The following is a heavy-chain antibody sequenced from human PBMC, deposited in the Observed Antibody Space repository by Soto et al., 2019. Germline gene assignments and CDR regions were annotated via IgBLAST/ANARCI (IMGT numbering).Heavy chain of an antibody. CDR3: ARGMITFGGIIYY. CDR1: GFTFNSYW. V-gene: IGHV3-7*04. CDR2: IKQDESEK. Sequence: GGSLRLSCAASGFTFNSYWMNWVRQAPGKGLEWVANIKQDESEKYYVDSVKGRFTISRDNAKNSLYLQMNSLRAEDTAVYYCARGMITFGGIIYYWGQGTLVTVSS. D-gene: IGHD3-16*01. J-gene: IGHJ4*02.